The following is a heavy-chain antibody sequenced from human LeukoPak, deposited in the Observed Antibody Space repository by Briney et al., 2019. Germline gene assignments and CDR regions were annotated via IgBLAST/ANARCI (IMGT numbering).Heavy chain of an antibody. V-gene: IGHV1-2*02. J-gene: IGHJ6*03. D-gene: IGHD3-10*01. CDR3: ARDSGSHYMDV. Sequence: ASVKVSCKASGYTFTGYYMHWVRQAPGRGLEWMGWINPNSGGTNYAQKFQGRVTMTRDTSTSTAYMELSGLRSDDTAVYYCARDSGSHYMDVWGKGTTVTVSS. CDR1: GYTFTGYY. CDR2: INPNSGGT.